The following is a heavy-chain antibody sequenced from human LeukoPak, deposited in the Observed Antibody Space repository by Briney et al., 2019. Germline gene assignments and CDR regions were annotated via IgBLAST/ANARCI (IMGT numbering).Heavy chain of an antibody. CDR3: ARHSRMAYRIDY. CDR1: GGSISSYY. D-gene: IGHD1-14*01. Sequence: SETLSLTCTVSGGSISSYYWSWIRQPPGKGLEWIGYIYYSGSTYYNPSLKSRVTISVDTSKNQFSLKLSSVTAADTAVYYCARHSRMAYRIDYWGQGTLVTVSS. V-gene: IGHV4-59*04. CDR2: IYYSGST. J-gene: IGHJ4*02.